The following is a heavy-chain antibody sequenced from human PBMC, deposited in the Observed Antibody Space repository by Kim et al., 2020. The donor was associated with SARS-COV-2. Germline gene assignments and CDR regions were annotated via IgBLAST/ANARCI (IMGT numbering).Heavy chain of an antibody. Sequence: SETLSLTCTVSGGSISSSSYYWGWIRQPPGKGLEWIGSIYYSGSTYYNPSLKSRVTISVDTSKNQFSLKLSSVTAADTAVYYCASVLGYCIGGSCLDAF. D-gene: IGHD2-15*01. CDR3: ASVLGYCIGGSCLDAF. V-gene: IGHV4-39*01. J-gene: IGHJ3*01. CDR1: GGSISSSSYY. CDR2: IYYSGST.